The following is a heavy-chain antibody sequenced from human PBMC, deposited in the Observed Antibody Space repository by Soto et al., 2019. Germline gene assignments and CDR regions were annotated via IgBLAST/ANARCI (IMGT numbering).Heavy chain of an antibody. J-gene: IGHJ4*02. V-gene: IGHV4-4*02. CDR2: IFHDGTA. D-gene: IGHD2-8*01. CDR1: GVSISSGNW. Sequence: QVKLQESGPGLATPSGTLSLTCAVSGVSISSGNWWTWVRQTPQRGLEYIGEIFHDGTANYYPSFERRVAISVDTSKNQCSLKLTSVTAAYTAIYFCARLVYDTRLNYMYFDFWGQGALVTVSS. CDR3: ARLVYDTRLNYMYFDF.